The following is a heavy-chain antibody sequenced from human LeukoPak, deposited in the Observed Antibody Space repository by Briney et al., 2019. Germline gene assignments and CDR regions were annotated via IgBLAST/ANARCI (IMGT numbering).Heavy chain of an antibody. Sequence: SETLSLTCAVYGGSFSGYYWSWLRQPPGKGLEWIGEINHSGSTNYNPSLKSRVTISVDTSKNQFSLKLSSVTAADTAVYYCARGGYRSSTSRPFDYWGQGTLVTVSS. D-gene: IGHD2-2*01. CDR3: ARGGYRSSTSRPFDY. J-gene: IGHJ4*02. CDR2: INHSGST. CDR1: GGSFSGYY. V-gene: IGHV4-34*01.